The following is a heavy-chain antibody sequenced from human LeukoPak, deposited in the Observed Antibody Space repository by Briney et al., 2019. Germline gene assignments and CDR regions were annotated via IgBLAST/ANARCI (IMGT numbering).Heavy chain of an antibody. Sequence: GGSLRLSSAASGFTFSSYAMHWVRQAPGKGLEWVAVISYDGSNKYYADSVKGRFTISRDNSKNTLYLQMNSLRAEDTAVYYCAKETLMVRGVIHFDYWGQGTLVTVPS. D-gene: IGHD3-10*01. J-gene: IGHJ4*02. V-gene: IGHV3-30-3*01. CDR2: ISYDGSNK. CDR3: AKETLMVRGVIHFDY. CDR1: GFTFSSYA.